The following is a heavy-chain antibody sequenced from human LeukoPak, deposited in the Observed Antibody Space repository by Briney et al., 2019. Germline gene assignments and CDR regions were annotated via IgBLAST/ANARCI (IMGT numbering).Heavy chain of an antibody. Sequence: GGSLRLSCAGSGFTFSSYAMSWVRQAPGKGLEWVSSISGGSGTTNYADSVKGRFTISRDNSRNTLYLQMDSLRADDTAVYYCTREITPNYGSGSYSYDYWGQGTLVTVSS. CDR1: GFTFSSYA. CDR2: ISGGSGTT. D-gene: IGHD3-10*01. CDR3: TREITPNYGSGSYSYDY. J-gene: IGHJ4*02. V-gene: IGHV3-23*01.